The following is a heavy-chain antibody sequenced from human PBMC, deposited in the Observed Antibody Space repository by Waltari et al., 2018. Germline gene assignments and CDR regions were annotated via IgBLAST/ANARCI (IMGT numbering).Heavy chain of an antibody. V-gene: IGHV3-7*01. Sequence: EVQLVESGGALVQPGGSLRLSCAASGLTCGNYWMNWVRQAPGRGLEWVASIKQLGNEKNYGDSVRGRFTISRDDAKKSVYLELNSLRADDTAVYYCARDLRSWPYYLDYWGQGTLVTVSS. J-gene: IGHJ4*02. D-gene: IGHD6-13*01. CDR3: ARDLRSWPYYLDY. CDR2: IKQLGNEK. CDR1: GLTCGNYW.